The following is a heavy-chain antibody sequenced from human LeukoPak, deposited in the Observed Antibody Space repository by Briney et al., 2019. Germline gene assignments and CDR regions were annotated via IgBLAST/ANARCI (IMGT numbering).Heavy chain of an antibody. V-gene: IGHV3-30*18. Sequence: GGSLRLSCAASGFTFSSYGMPWVRQAPGKGLEWVAVISYDGSNKYYADSVKGRFTISRDNSKNTLYLQMNSLRAEDTAVYYCAKDRDGYNIFDYWGQGTLVTVSS. CDR3: AKDRDGYNIFDY. CDR2: ISYDGSNK. CDR1: GFTFSSYG. D-gene: IGHD5-24*01. J-gene: IGHJ4*02.